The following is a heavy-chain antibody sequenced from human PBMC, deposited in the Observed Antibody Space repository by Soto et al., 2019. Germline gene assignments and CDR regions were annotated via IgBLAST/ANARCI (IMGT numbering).Heavy chain of an antibody. CDR3: ARGRYSGYDMPDTYYYYNYGMDV. Sequence: QVQLVQSGAEVKKPGSSVKVSCKASGGTFSSHGISWVRQAPGQGLEWMGGLVPIFGTADDAQRFRGRVTITAEESTSTAYVEVSSLRSEDTAVYYCARGRYSGYDMPDTYYYYNYGMDVWGQGTTVTVSS. CDR2: LVPIFGTA. V-gene: IGHV1-69*12. CDR1: GGTFSSHG. J-gene: IGHJ6*02. D-gene: IGHD5-12*01.